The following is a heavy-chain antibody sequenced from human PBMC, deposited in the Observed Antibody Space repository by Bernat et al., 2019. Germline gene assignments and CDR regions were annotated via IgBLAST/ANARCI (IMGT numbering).Heavy chain of an antibody. CDR3: ARDFNVWGRWYAVSFDY. CDR1: GYTFTSYG. D-gene: IGHD6-13*01. V-gene: IGHV1-18*01. Sequence: QVQLVQSGAEVKKPGASVKVSCKASGYTFTSYGISWVRQAPGQGLEWMGWISAYNGNTNYAQKLQGRVTMTTDTSTSTAYMELRSLRSYDTAVYYCARDFNVWGRWYAVSFDYWGQGTLVTVYS. J-gene: IGHJ4*02. CDR2: ISAYNGNT.